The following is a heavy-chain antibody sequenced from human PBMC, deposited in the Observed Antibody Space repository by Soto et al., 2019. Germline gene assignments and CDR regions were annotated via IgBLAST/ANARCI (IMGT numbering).Heavy chain of an antibody. D-gene: IGHD5-12*01. CDR2: INWNGGST. CDR3: AREGATITVYYYMDV. J-gene: IGHJ6*03. V-gene: IGHV3-20*01. CDR1: GFTFDDYG. Sequence: GGSLRLSCAASGFTFDDYGMSWVRQAPGKGLEWVSGINWNGGSTGYADSVKGRFTISRDNAKNSLYLQMNSLRAEDTALYHCAREGATITVYYYMDVWGKGTTVTVSS.